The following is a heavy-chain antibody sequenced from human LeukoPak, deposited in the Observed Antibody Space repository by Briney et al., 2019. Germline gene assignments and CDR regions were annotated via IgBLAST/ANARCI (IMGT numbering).Heavy chain of an antibody. Sequence: GGSLRLSCAASGFTFSSYSMNWVRQAPGKGLEWVSYISSSSSTIYYADSVKGRFTISRDNAKNSLYLQMNSLRAEDTAVYYCARDLDSSSWFRDWFDPWGQGTQVTVSS. CDR2: ISSSSSTI. CDR1: GFTFSSYS. V-gene: IGHV3-48*01. D-gene: IGHD6-13*01. CDR3: ARDLDSSSWFRDWFDP. J-gene: IGHJ5*02.